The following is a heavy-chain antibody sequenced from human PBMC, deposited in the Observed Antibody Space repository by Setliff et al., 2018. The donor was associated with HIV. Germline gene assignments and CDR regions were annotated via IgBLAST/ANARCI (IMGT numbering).Heavy chain of an antibody. J-gene: IGHJ4*02. Sequence: GGSLRLSCAASGFTFDDYAMHWVRQAPGKGLEWVSGISWNSGSIGYADSVKGRFTISRDNAKNSLYLQMNRLRAEDTALYYCAKDMVAANRGYFDYWGKGTLVTVSS. CDR1: GFTFDDYA. V-gene: IGHV3-9*01. CDR2: ISWNSGSI. CDR3: AKDMVAANRGYFDY. D-gene: IGHD2-15*01.